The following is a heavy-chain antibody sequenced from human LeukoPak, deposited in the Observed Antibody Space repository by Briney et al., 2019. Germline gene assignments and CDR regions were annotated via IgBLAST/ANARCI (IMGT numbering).Heavy chain of an antibody. CDR2: IYTSGST. CDR3: ATEELAGTTSLDY. J-gene: IGHJ4*02. V-gene: IGHV4-4*07. Sequence: PSETLSLTCTVSGGSIYGCFWSWIRQPAGKGLEWIGRIYTSGSTNYNPSLKSRVTISVDTSKNQFSLKLSSVTAADTAVFYCATEELAGTTSLDYWGQGTLVTVSS. D-gene: IGHD2-2*01. CDR1: GGSIYGCF.